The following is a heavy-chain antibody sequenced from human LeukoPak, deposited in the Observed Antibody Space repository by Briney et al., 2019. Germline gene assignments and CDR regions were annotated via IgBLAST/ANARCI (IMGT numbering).Heavy chain of an antibody. D-gene: IGHD6-19*01. CDR2: INIHDDA. CDR1: GFSVSGNY. Sequence: PGESLRLSCAASGFSVSGNYLTWVRQAPGRGLEWVSFINIHDDAFYADSVKGRFTVSRDNSKNTLYLQMNSLRAEDTAVYYCAKVVQYSSGWSPFDYWGQGTLVTVSS. J-gene: IGHJ4*02. CDR3: AKVVQYSSGWSPFDY. V-gene: IGHV3-66*03.